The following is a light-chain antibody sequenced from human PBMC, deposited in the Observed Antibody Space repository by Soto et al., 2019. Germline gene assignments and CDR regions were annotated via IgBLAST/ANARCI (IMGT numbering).Light chain of an antibody. CDR2: AAS. CDR3: QQYVNWQWT. J-gene: IGKJ1*01. Sequence: EIEMTQSPGTLSVSPGERPTLSGRASRSVRSDLAWYQQKPGQATRLLIYAASTRATGVPARFSGSGSGTEFTLTISSLQSEDVALYYCQQYVNWQWTFGQGTKVDIK. V-gene: IGKV3-15*01. CDR1: RSVRSD.